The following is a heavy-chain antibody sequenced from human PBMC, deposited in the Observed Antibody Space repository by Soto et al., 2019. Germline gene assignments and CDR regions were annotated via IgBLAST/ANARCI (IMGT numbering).Heavy chain of an antibody. CDR2: ISYDGSNK. V-gene: IGHV3-30*03. Sequence: GGSLRLSCAASGFTFSSYGMHWVRQAPGKGLEWVAVISYDGSNKYYAYSVKGRFTISRDNSKNTLYLQMGSLRAEDMAIYYCAREKNYYCDYWGQGTLVTVSS. CDR1: GFTFSSYG. CDR3: AREKNYYCDY. J-gene: IGHJ4*02.